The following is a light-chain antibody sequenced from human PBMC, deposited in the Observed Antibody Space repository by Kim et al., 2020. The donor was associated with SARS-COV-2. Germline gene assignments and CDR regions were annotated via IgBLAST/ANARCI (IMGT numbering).Light chain of an antibody. CDR3: QVWDTGSDHPI. CDR2: YDT. V-gene: IGLV3-21*04. CDR1: SIGLQS. J-gene: IGLJ2*01. Sequence: APGKTAWLTCGENSIGLQSVHWYQQKPGQAPVLVIYYDTDRPSGIPERFSGSNSGNTATLTISRVEAGDEADYYCQVWDTGSDHPIFGGGTQLTVL.